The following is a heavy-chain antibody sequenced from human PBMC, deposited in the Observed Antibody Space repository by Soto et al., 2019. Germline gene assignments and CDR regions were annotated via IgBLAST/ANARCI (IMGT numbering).Heavy chain of an antibody. CDR3: ERDMVRGVISGWFDP. CDR2: IYYSGST. Sequence: SETLSLTCTVSGGSISSYSWSWIRQPPGKGLEWIGYIYYSGSTNYNPSLMSRVTISVDTSKNQFSLKLSSVTAADTAVYYCERDMVRGVISGWFDPWGQGTLVTVSS. CDR1: GGSISSYS. V-gene: IGHV4-59*12. D-gene: IGHD3-10*01. J-gene: IGHJ5*02.